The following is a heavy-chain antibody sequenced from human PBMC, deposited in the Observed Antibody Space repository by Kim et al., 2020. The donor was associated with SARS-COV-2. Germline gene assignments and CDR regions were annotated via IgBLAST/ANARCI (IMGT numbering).Heavy chain of an antibody. Sequence: TSYAQKFQGRVTMTRDTSTSTVYMELSSLRSEDTAVYYCARDYYGGFDPWGQGTLVTVSS. CDR3: ARDYYGGFDP. D-gene: IGHD3-10*01. V-gene: IGHV1-46*01. J-gene: IGHJ5*02. CDR2: T.